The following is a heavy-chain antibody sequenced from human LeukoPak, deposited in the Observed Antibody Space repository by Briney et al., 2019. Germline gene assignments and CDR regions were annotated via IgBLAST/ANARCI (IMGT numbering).Heavy chain of an antibody. D-gene: IGHD1-26*01. CDR1: GYSFRSYA. CDR3: ASRYSGSWALDY. J-gene: IGHJ4*02. CDR2: ISDDGTKK. V-gene: IGHV3-30*01. Sequence: GRSLRLSCGGSGYSFRSYAMHWVRQAPGKGLEWVAVISDDGTKKYYADSVKGRFTISRDNSKNSLSLQMNSLRPEDTAVYYCASRYSGSWALDYWGLGTLVTVSS.